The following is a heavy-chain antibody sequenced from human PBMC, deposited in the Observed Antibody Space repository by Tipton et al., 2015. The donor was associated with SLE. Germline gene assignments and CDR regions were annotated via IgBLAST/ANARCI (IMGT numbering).Heavy chain of an antibody. D-gene: IGHD6-6*01. J-gene: IGHJ4*02. V-gene: IGHV4-59*12. CDR2: IYYSGST. CDR3: ARDGAARGDFDY. CDR1: GGSISSYY. Sequence: TLSLTCTVSGGSISSYYWSWIRQPPGKGLEWIGYIYYSGSTNYNPSLTSRVTISVDTSKNQFSLKLSSVTAADTAVYYCARDGAARGDFDYWGQGTLVTVSS.